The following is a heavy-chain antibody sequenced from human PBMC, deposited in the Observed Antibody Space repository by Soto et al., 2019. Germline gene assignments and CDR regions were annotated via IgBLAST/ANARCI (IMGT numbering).Heavy chain of an antibody. CDR3: ARTAAGKDIDF. V-gene: IGHV4-31*03. Sequence: QVQLQESGPGLVKPSQTLSLTCTVSGGSISRGGYYWSWVRQHPGKGLEWIGYIFYSGDTYYNPSLKSRVTISVDTSENQFFLKVNSVTDAGTAVYYCARTAAGKDIDFWGQGTLVTVPS. J-gene: IGHJ4*02. CDR2: IFYSGDT. CDR1: GGSISRGGYY. D-gene: IGHD6-13*01.